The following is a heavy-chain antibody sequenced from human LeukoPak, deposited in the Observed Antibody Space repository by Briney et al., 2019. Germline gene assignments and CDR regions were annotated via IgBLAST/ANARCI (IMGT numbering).Heavy chain of an antibody. CDR1: GGSFSGYY. Sequence: KPSETLSLTCAVYGGSFSGYYWSWIRQPPGKGLEWIGEINHSGSTNYNPSLKSRVTISVDTSKNQFSLKLSSVTAADTAVYYCARGTGELAFDIWGQGTMVTVSS. J-gene: IGHJ3*02. D-gene: IGHD1-26*01. V-gene: IGHV4-34*01. CDR2: INHSGST. CDR3: ARGTGELAFDI.